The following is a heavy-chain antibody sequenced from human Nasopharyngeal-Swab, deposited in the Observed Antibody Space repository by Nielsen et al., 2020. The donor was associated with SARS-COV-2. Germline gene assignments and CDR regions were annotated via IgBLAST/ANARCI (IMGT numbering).Heavy chain of an antibody. CDR1: GFTFSSYA. J-gene: IGHJ3*02. CDR3: AKDLEYCSSTSCRPADAFDI. Sequence: GGSLRLSCAASGFTFSSYAMSWVRQAPGKGLEWVSAISGSGGSTYYADSVKGRFTISRDNSKNTLYLQMNSLRAEDTAVYDCAKDLEYCSSTSCRPADAFDIWGQGTMVTVSS. V-gene: IGHV3-23*01. D-gene: IGHD2-2*01. CDR2: ISGSGGST.